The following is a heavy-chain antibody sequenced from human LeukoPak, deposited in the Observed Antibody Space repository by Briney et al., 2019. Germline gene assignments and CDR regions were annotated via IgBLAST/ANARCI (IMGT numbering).Heavy chain of an antibody. CDR1: GYTFTSYG. D-gene: IGHD3-10*01. Sequence: ASVKVSCKASGYTFTSYGISWVRQAPGQGLEWMGWISAYNGNTNYAQKLQGRVTMTTDTSTSTAYMELRSLRSDDTAVYYCARGDMVRGVNDAFDIWGQGTMVTVSS. CDR2: ISAYNGNT. J-gene: IGHJ3*02. V-gene: IGHV1-18*01. CDR3: ARGDMVRGVNDAFDI.